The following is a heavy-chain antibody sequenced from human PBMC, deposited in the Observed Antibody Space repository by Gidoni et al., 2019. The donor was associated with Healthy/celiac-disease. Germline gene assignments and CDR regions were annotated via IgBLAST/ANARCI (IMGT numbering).Heavy chain of an antibody. J-gene: IGHJ6*02. CDR2: IYSGGST. D-gene: IGHD2-2*01. CDR3: ARGGDVVPARDYYYYGMDV. V-gene: IGHV3-66*01. CDR1: GFTVSSNY. Sequence: CPASGFTVSSNYMSWVRQAPGKGLEGVSVIYSGGSTYYADSVKGRFTISRDNSKNTLYLQMNSLRAEDTAVYYCARGGDVVPARDYYYYGMDVWGQGTTVTVSS.